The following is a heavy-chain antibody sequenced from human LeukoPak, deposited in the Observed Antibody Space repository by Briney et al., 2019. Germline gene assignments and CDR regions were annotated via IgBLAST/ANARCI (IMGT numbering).Heavy chain of an antibody. Sequence: GGSLRLSCAASGFTFNSYAMSWVRQAPGKGLEWVSAISGSGGSTYYADSVKGRFTISRDNSKNTLYLQMNSLRAEDTAVYYCARKYYYDPNWFDPWGQGTLVTVSS. V-gene: IGHV3-23*01. CDR2: ISGSGGST. J-gene: IGHJ5*02. CDR1: GFTFNSYA. CDR3: ARKYYYDPNWFDP. D-gene: IGHD3-22*01.